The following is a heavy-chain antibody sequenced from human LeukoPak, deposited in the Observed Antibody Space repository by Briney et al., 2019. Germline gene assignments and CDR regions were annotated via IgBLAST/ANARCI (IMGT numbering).Heavy chain of an antibody. CDR3: AELGITMIGGV. J-gene: IGHJ6*04. CDR1: GRSFSGNY. Sequence: PSETLSLTCAVYGRSFSGNYWNWVRQAPGKGLEWVSYISSSGSTIYYADSVKGRFTISRDNAKNSLYLQMNSLRAEDTAVYYCAELGITMIGGVWGKGTTVTISS. CDR2: ISSSGSTI. V-gene: IGHV3-48*04. D-gene: IGHD3-10*02.